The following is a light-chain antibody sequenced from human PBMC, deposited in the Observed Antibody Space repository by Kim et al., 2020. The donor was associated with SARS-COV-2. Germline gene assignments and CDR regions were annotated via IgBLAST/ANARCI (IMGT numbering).Light chain of an antibody. CDR2: YDS. CDR1: DIGLKS. V-gene: IGLV3-21*04. J-gene: IGLJ3*02. CDR3: QVWDSNTDHLV. Sequence: TGKTASVTGGGSDIGLKSVHWYQQRPGQAPLLVIYYDSDRPSGIPERFTGSISGNTATLTISRAEAGDEADYYCQVWDSNTDHLVFGGGTQLTVL.